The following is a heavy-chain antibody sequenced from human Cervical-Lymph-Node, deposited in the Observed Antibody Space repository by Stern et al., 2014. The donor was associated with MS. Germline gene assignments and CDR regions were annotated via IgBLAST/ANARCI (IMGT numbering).Heavy chain of an antibody. CDR1: GGSFNNYA. D-gene: IGHD3-22*01. CDR3: ARDPPIFYSDSDPYP. CDR2: IITIFATA. J-gene: IGHJ4*02. Sequence: QVQLGQSGAEVKKPGSSVKVSCKVSGGSFNNYAISWVRQAPGQGLEWMGGIITIFATATYAQKFQGRVTITADKSTTTAYMELSSLTSEDTAVYYCARDPPIFYSDSDPYPWGQGTLITVSS. V-gene: IGHV1-69*06.